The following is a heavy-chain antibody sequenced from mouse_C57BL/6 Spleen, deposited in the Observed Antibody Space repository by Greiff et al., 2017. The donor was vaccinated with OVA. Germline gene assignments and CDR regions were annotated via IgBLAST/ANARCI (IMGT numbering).Heavy chain of an antibody. CDR1: GYTFTDYY. CDR3: ARALYYGSSSYWYFDV. V-gene: IGHV1-76*01. CDR2: IYPGSGNT. D-gene: IGHD1-1*01. Sequence: LVESGAELVRPGASVKLSCKASGYTFTDYYINWVKQRPGQGLEWIARIYPGSGNTYYNEKFKGKATLTAEKSSSTAYMQLSSLTSEDSAVYFCARALYYGSSSYWYFDVWGTGTTVTVSS. J-gene: IGHJ1*03.